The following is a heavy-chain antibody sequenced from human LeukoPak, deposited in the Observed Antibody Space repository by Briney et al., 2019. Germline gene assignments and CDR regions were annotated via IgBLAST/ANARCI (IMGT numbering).Heavy chain of an antibody. Sequence: SQTLSLTCAVSGGSISSGGYSWSWIRQPPGKGLEWIGYIYHSGSTYYNPSLKSRVTISVDRSKNQFSLKLSSVTAADTAVYYCARGQGSSGWTLYWGQGTLVTVSS. D-gene: IGHD6-19*01. J-gene: IGHJ4*02. CDR1: GGSISSGGYS. CDR3: ARGQGSSGWTLY. CDR2: IYHSGST. V-gene: IGHV4-30-2*01.